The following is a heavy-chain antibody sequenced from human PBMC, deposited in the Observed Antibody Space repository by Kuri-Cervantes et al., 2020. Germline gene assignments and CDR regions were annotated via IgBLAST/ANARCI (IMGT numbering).Heavy chain of an antibody. CDR2: IYSGGST. V-gene: IGHV3-53*01. CDR1: GFTFSDYY. D-gene: IGHD6-13*01. Sequence: GESLKISCAASGFTFSDYYMSWIRQAPGKGLEWVSVIYSGGSTYYADSVKGRFTISRDNSKNTLYLQMNSLRAEDTAVYYCARDIAATRYYYYGMDVWGQGTTVTVSS. CDR3: ARDIAATRYYYYGMDV. J-gene: IGHJ6*02.